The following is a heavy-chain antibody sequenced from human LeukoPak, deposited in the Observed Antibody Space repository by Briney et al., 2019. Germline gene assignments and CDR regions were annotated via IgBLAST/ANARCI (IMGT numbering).Heavy chain of an antibody. CDR3: AKDRAYGQFLWGNDY. J-gene: IGHJ4*02. D-gene: IGHD2-21*01. CDR2: IRNDGSDK. CDR1: GFIFNTYG. Sequence: GGSLRLSCVASGFIFNTYGMHWVRQAPGKGLEWVAFIRNDGSDKYYAVSVKGRFTISRENSKNTLYLQMNSLRVEDTALYYCAKDRAYGQFLWGNDYWGQGTLVTVSS. V-gene: IGHV3-30*02.